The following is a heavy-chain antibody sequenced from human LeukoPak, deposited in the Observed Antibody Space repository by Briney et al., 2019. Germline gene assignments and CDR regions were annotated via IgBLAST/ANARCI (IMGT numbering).Heavy chain of an antibody. Sequence: ASVKVSWKASGYTYTSYGINWVRQAPGQGLEWLGWLSGYTGHTNYVQKIQGRVTMTTDTSTNTAYMELRSLRSDDTAVYYCARGPGIAVAGVFDYWGQGSLVTVSS. CDR3: ARGPGIAVAGVFDY. CDR2: LSGYTGHT. D-gene: IGHD6-19*01. J-gene: IGHJ4*02. V-gene: IGHV1-18*04. CDR1: GYTYTSYG.